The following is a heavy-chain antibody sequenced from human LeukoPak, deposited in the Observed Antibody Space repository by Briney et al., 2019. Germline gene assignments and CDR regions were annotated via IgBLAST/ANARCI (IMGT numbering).Heavy chain of an antibody. J-gene: IGHJ4*02. D-gene: IGHD4-17*01. V-gene: IGHV3-23*01. CDR2: ISGSSGST. CDR1: GFTFSTYA. Sequence: PGGSLRLSCAASGFTFSTYAMTWVRQAPGRGLEWVSTISGSSGSTDYADSVKGRFTVSRDNSRNTLYLQMHSVRVDDTAVYYCAKEGGGYGDWFDYWGQGTLVTVSS. CDR3: AKEGGGYGDWFDY.